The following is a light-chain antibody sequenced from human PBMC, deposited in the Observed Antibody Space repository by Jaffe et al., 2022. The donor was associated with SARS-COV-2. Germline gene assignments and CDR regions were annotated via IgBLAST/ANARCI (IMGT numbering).Light chain of an antibody. CDR2: SNN. CDR1: SSNIGDND. J-gene: IGLJ3*02. CDR3: ATWDDSLNGWV. Sequence: QSVLTQPPSASGTPGQRVTISCSGSSSNIGDNDVNWYQQLPGTAPKLLIYSNNQRPSGVPDRFSGSKSGTSASLAISGLQSEDEAHYYCATWDDSLNGWVFGGGTKLTVL. V-gene: IGLV1-44*01.